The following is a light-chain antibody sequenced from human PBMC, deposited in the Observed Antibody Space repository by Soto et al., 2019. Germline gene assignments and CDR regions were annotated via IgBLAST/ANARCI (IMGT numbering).Light chain of an antibody. CDR1: QSVSSN. CDR2: GAS. J-gene: IGKJ2*01. CDR3: QQYNNWPRYT. V-gene: IGKV3-15*01. Sequence: EVVMTQSPATLSVSPGERATLSCRASQSVSSNLAWYQQKPGQAPRLLIYGASTRATGIPARFSGSGSGTAFTHTINSLHSEDFAVYSCQQYNNWPRYTFGQGTKLEIK.